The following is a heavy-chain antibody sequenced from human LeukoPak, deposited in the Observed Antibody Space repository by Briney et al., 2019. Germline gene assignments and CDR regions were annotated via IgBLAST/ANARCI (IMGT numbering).Heavy chain of an antibody. V-gene: IGHV1-2*02. CDR3: ARSGITIFGVVIKGFDY. Sequence: ASVKVSCKASGYTFTGYYMHWVRQAPGQRLEWMGWINPNSGGTNYAQKFQGRVTMTRDTSISTAYMELSRLRSDDTAVYYCARSGITIFGVVIKGFDYWGQGTLVTVSS. CDR1: GYTFTGYY. CDR2: INPNSGGT. D-gene: IGHD3-3*01. J-gene: IGHJ4*02.